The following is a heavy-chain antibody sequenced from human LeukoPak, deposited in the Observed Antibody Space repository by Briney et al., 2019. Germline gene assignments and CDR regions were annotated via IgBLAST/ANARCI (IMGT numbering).Heavy chain of an antibody. V-gene: IGHV1-18*01. Sequence: ASVKVSCKASGYTFTNYGINWVRQAPGQGLEWLGWISASNGNTNYAQKLQGRVTMTSDTSTSTAYMDLRSLTPDDTAFYYCARYPLSYTGNWHYFFDYWGQGTLVTVSS. CDR1: GYTFTNYG. CDR2: ISASNGNT. D-gene: IGHD1-7*01. CDR3: ARYPLSYTGNWHYFFDY. J-gene: IGHJ4*02.